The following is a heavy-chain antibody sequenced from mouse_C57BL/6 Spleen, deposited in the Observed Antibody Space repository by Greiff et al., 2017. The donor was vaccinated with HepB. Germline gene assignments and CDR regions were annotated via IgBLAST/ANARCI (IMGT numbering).Heavy chain of an antibody. CDR1: GYTFTSYW. CDR3: ARGGYGYDGYYAMDY. V-gene: IGHV1-59*01. CDR2: IDPSDSYT. D-gene: IGHD2-2*01. Sequence: VQLQQPGAELVRPGTSVKLSCKASGYTFTSYWMHWEKQRPGQGLEWIGVIDPSDSYTNYNQKFKGKATLTVDTSSSTAYMQLSSLTSEDSAVYYCARGGYGYDGYYAMDYWGQGTSVTVSS. J-gene: IGHJ4*01.